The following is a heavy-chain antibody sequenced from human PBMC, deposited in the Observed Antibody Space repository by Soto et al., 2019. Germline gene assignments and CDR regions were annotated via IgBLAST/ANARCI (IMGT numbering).Heavy chain of an antibody. CDR2: IYSSGST. V-gene: IGHV4-39*01. CDR3: ASLLSGYVKY. J-gene: IGHJ4*02. D-gene: IGHD5-12*01. CDR1: GGSISSSTYS. Sequence: QLQLQESGPGLVKPSETLSLTCTVSGGSISSSTYSWGWIRQPPGKGLEWIATIYSSGSTFYNPSLNSRITISIDTSKNQFSLKLSSVTAADTNLYYCASLLSGYVKYWGQGTLVTVSS.